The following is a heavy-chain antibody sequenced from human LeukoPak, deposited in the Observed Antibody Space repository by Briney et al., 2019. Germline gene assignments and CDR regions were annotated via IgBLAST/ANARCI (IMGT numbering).Heavy chain of an antibody. D-gene: IGHD6-19*01. V-gene: IGHV4-59*01. CDR1: GGSISSDY. CDR2: IYYRGST. J-gene: IGHJ6*03. Sequence: PSETLSLTCTVSGGSISSDYWSWIRQPPGKGLEWIGYIYYRGSTNYNPSRKSRVTISVDTSKNQFSLKLSSVTAADTAVYYCARDHTGDSSGPEAAYMDVWGKGTTVTVSS. CDR3: ARDHTGDSSGPEAAYMDV.